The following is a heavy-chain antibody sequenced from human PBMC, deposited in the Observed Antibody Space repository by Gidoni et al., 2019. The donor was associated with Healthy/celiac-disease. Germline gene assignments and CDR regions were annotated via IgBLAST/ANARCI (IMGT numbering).Heavy chain of an antibody. J-gene: IGHJ4*02. CDR1: GFTFSSYE. V-gene: IGHV3-48*03. Sequence: EVQLVESGGGLVQPGGSLRLSCAASGFTFSSYEMNWVRQAPGKGLEWVSYISSSGSTIYYADSVKGRFTISRDNAKNSLYLQMNSLRAEDTAVYYCAREFRSLEWLFFFDYWGQGTLVTVSS. CDR3: AREFRSLEWLFFFDY. D-gene: IGHD3-3*01. CDR2: ISSSGSTI.